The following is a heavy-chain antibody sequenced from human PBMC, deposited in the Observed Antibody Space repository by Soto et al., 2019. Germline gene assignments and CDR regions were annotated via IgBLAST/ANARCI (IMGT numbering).Heavy chain of an antibody. V-gene: IGHV3-7*01. D-gene: IGHD3-16*01. Sequence: EVQLVESGGGLVQPGGSLRLPCAASGFTFSTYWMTWVRQPPGKGLEWVASINQDGSERYYVDSVRGRFTISRDNAKNSLYLQMNSLRAEDTAVYYCVCGGTFFVYWGPGTLVTVSP. J-gene: IGHJ4*02. CDR1: GFTFSTYW. CDR3: VCGGTFFVY. CDR2: INQDGSER.